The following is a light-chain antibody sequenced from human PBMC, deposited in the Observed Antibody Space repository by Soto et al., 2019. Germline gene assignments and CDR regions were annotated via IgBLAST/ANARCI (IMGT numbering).Light chain of an antibody. CDR3: QQCRHPCT. CDR1: QSVSSK. Sequence: EIVMTQSPATLSMSPGEGATLSCRASQSVSSKLAWYQQTPGQAPRLLIYGASTRATGIPARFSGGGSGTDFTLTINCLEPEDFAGYNCQQCRHPCTFGQRTPLEIK. V-gene: IGKV3-15*01. CDR2: GAS. J-gene: IGKJ5*01.